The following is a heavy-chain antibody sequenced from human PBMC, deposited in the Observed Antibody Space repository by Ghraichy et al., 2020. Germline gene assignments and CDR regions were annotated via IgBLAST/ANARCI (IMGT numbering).Heavy chain of an antibody. CDR1: GFTVSSNY. V-gene: IGHV3-53*01. Sequence: GGSLRLSCAASGFTVSSNYMSWVRQAPGKGLEWVSVIYSGGSTYYADSVKGRFTISRDNSKNTLYLQMNSLRAEDTAVYYCARDLGGSGSDAFISGAKGQWSPSLQ. D-gene: IGHD3-10*01. CDR2: IYSGGST. J-gene: IGHJ3*02. CDR3: ARDLGGSGSDAFIS.